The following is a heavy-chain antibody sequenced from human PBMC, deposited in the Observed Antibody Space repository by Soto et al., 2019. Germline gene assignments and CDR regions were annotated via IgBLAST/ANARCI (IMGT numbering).Heavy chain of an antibody. D-gene: IGHD2-2*01. CDR1: GFTFSNYG. CDR3: ARDRGSKSYYYYGMDV. Sequence: PGGSLRLSCAASGFTFSNYGMHWVRQAPGKGLEWVAVISYDGSNKYYADSVKGRFTISRDNSKNTLYVQMNSLRAEDTAVYYCARDRGSKSYYYYGMDVWGQGTTVTVSS. CDR2: ISYDGSNK. J-gene: IGHJ6*02. V-gene: IGHV3-30*03.